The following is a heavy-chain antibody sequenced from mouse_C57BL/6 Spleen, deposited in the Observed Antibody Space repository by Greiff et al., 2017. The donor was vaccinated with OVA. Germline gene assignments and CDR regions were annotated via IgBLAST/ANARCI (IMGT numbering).Heavy chain of an antibody. D-gene: IGHD1-1*02. CDR3: ARKGWDYFDY. V-gene: IGHV1-82*01. CDR2: LYPGDGDT. J-gene: IGHJ2*01. CDR1: GYAFSSSW. Sequence: QVQLQQSGPELVKPGASVKISCKASGYAFSSSWMNWVKQRPGKGLEWIGRLYPGDGDTNYNGKFKGKATLTADKSSSTAYMQLSSLTSEDSAVSFGARKGWDYFDYWGQGTTLTVSS.